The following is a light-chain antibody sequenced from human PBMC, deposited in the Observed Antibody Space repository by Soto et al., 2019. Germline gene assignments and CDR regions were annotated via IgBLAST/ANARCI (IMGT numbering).Light chain of an antibody. J-gene: IGLJ1*01. CDR2: EVS. V-gene: IGLV2-8*01. CDR3: SSYAASNILYV. CDR1: SSDVGGYNY. Sequence: QSVLTQPPSASGSPGQSVTISCTGTSSDVGGYNYVSWYQQHPGKAPKLMIYEVSKRPSGVPDRFSGSKSGNTASLTVSGLQAEDEADYYCSSYAASNILYVFGTGTKVTVL.